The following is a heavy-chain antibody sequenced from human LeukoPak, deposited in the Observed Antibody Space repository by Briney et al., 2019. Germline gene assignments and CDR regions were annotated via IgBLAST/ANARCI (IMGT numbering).Heavy chain of an antibody. CDR1: GFTFSSHS. V-gene: IGHV3-48*04. J-gene: IGHJ4*02. CDR3: ARGSSGEY. Sequence: GGSLRLSCAASGFTFSSHSMNWVRQAPGKGLEWVSYISSSSTIYYADSVKGRFTISRDSAQNSSYLQMSSLRAEDTAVYYCARGSSGEYWGQGTLVTISS. D-gene: IGHD1-26*01. CDR2: ISSSSTI.